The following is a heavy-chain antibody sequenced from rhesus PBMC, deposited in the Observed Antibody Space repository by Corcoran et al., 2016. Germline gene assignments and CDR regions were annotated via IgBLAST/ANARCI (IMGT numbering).Heavy chain of an antibody. Sequence: QVQLQESGPGLVKPSETLSLTCAVSGASISSYWWSWIRPPPGNGMEWIGGINGKYGSTYDTPAHTSRVTISKYASKKRFSLKRSYVAGAETAVYYCATLVGFTAMVWGFDYWGQGVLVTVSS. CDR3: ATLVGFTAMVWGFDY. CDR1: GASISSYW. V-gene: IGHV4-80*01. D-gene: IGHD2-27*01. J-gene: IGHJ4*01. CDR2: INGKYGST.